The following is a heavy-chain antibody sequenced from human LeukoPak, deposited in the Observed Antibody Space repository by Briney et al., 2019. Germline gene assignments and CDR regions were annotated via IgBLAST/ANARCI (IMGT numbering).Heavy chain of an antibody. CDR3: AKVAHYDILTGYFYFDY. CDR2: ISGSGGST. J-gene: IGHJ4*02. D-gene: IGHD3-9*01. V-gene: IGHV3-23*01. Sequence: GGSLRLSCAASGFTFSTYAMSLVRQAPGKGLEWVSAISGSGGSTYYADSVKGRFTISRDNSKNTLYLQMNSLRAEDTAVYYCAKVAHYDILTGYFYFDYWGQGTLVTVSS. CDR1: GFTFSTYA.